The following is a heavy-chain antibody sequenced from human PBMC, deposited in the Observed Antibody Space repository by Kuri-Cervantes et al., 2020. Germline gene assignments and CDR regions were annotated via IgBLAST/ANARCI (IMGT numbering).Heavy chain of an antibody. CDR1: GYTFTDYY. CDR3: AKSQGGPGDREVDS. Sequence: ASVKVSCKASGYTFTDYYMHWVRQAPGQGLEWMGWISPNSGGTNYAQKFQGRVTMTRDSSISTAYMELSRLRSDDTAVYYCAKSQGGPGDREVDSWGQGTLVTVSS. CDR2: ISPNSGGT. V-gene: IGHV1-2*02. D-gene: IGHD7-27*01. J-gene: IGHJ4*02.